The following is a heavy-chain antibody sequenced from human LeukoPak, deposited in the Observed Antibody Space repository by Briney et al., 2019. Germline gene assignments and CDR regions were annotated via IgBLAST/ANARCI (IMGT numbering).Heavy chain of an antibody. J-gene: IGHJ4*02. CDR1: GFTFSSYA. CDR3: AKTWIQPTL. Sequence: KAGGSLRLSCAASGFTFSSYAMSWVRQAPGKGLEWVSDISGSGGSTYYAGSVKGRFTISRDNSKNTLYLQMDSLRAEGTAVYYCAKTWIQPTLWGQGTLVTVSS. V-gene: IGHV3-23*01. CDR2: ISGSGGST. D-gene: IGHD5-18*01.